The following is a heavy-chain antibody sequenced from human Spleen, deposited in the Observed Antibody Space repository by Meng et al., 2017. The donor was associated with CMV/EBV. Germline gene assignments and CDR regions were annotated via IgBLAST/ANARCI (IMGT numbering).Heavy chain of an antibody. CDR3: GKAPFWGAVRHLPDY. CDR2: IQYDGNKN. D-gene: IGHD6-6*01. CDR1: GFTFNTFG. V-gene: IGHV3-30*02. J-gene: IGHJ4*02. Sequence: GGSLRLSCAASGFTFNTFGMHWVRQAPGKGLEWVTFIQYDGNKNSYADSVKGRFTVSRDNSKNTLYLEMKSLRPEDTAVYYCGKAPFWGAVRHLPDYWGQGTLVTV.